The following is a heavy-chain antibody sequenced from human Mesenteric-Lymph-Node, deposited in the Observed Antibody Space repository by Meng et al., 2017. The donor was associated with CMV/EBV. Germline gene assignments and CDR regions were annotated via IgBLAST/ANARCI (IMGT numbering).Heavy chain of an antibody. CDR3: ASRPRGYCSGGSCYSTFDY. CDR1: SSNCS. CDR2: ISYSGST. V-gene: IGHV4-39*01. D-gene: IGHD2-15*01. Sequence: SSNCSCGWIRQPPGRGLEWIVSISYSGSTYYNPSLKSRVTISVYTSKNQFSLRLISVTAADTAVYYCASRPRGYCSGGSCYSTFDYWGQGTLVTVSS. J-gene: IGHJ4*02.